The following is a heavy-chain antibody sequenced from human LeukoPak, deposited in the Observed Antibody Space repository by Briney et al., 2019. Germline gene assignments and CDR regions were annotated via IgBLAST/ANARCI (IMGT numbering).Heavy chain of an antibody. CDR1: GGSISSSSYY. Sequence: SETLSLTCTVSGGSISSSSYYWSWIRQPPGKGLEWIGEINHSGSTNYNPSLKSRVTISVDTSKNQFSLKLSSVTAADTAVYYCARGRGRWLQSSAFDIWGQGTMVTVSS. CDR3: ARGRGRWLQSSAFDI. D-gene: IGHD1-26*01. CDR2: INHSGST. V-gene: IGHV4-39*07. J-gene: IGHJ3*02.